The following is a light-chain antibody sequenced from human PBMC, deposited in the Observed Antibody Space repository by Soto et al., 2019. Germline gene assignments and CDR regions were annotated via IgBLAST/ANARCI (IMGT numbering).Light chain of an antibody. CDR1: GGSIANNY. CDR3: HSYDSSAHWV. V-gene: IGLV6-57*04. Sequence: NFMLTQPHSVSESPGKTVTISCTRSGGSIANNYVQWYQKRPGSAPTPVIFQDNERPSGVPDRFSGSIDSSSYSASLTISGLRTEDEAAYYCHSYDSSAHWVFGGGTKLTVL. J-gene: IGLJ3*02. CDR2: QDN.